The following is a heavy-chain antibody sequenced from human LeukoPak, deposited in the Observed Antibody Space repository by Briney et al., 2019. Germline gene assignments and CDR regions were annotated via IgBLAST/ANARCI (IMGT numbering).Heavy chain of an antibody. D-gene: IGHD3-22*01. CDR1: GFSFSTSR. V-gene: IGHV3-48*03. J-gene: IGHJ1*01. Sequence: GGSLRLSCEASGFSFSTSRMNWVRQAPGKGLEWVAYINPAGTPIHYADSVGGRFTISRDNAKNSLFLQMDGLRAEDTAVYYCARARGYSESGGYPAFDLWGQGALVTVSS. CDR2: INPAGTPI. CDR3: ARARGYSESGGYPAFDL.